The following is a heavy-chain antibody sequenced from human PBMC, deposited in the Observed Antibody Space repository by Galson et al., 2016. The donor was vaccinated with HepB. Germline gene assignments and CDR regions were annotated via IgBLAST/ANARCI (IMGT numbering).Heavy chain of an antibody. J-gene: IGHJ3*02. CDR2: TYYRSEWYN. V-gene: IGHV6-1*01. Sequence: CAISGDSVSSNNAAWNWIRQSPSRGLEWLGRTYYRSEWYNDYAVSVKSRIAINPDTPRNQFSLQLNSVTPEDTAVYYCAIQREYSNSWSAFDIWGQGTMVTVSS. CDR3: AIQREYSNSWSAFDI. D-gene: IGHD6-13*01. CDR1: GDSVSSNNAA.